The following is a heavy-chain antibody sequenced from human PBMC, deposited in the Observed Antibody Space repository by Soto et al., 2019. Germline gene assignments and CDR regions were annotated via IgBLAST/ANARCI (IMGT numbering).Heavy chain of an antibody. CDR1: GGSISSYY. V-gene: IGHV4-59*01. D-gene: IGHD6-19*01. J-gene: IGHJ6*02. CDR2: IYYSGSA. CDR3: ARDRIAVAGYYYGMDV. Sequence: SETLSLTCTVSGGSISSYYWRWIRQPPGKGLEWIGYIYYSGSANYNPSLKSRVTISVDTSKNQFSLKLSSVTAADTAVYYCARDRIAVAGYYYGMDVWGQGTTVTVSS.